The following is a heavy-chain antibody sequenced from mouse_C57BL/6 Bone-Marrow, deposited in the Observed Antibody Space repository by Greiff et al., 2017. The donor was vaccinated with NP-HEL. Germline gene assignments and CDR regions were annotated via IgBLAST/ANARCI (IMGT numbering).Heavy chain of an antibody. Sequence: EVQLQQSGPELVKPGASVKISCKASGYTFTDYYMNWVKQSHGKSLEWIGDINPNNGGTSYNQKFKGKATLTVDKSSSTAFMALRSLTSEDSAVYYCARGPFYYYAMDYWGQGTSVTVSS. J-gene: IGHJ4*01. CDR2: INPNNGGT. CDR3: ARGPFYYYAMDY. V-gene: IGHV1-26*01. CDR1: GYTFTDYY.